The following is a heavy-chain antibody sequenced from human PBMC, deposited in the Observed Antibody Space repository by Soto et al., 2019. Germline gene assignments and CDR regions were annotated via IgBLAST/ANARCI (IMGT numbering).Heavy chain of an antibody. CDR3: ARDGSRPYSSGWYGMDV. Sequence: SVKVSCKASGGTFSSCAISWVRQAPGQGLEWMGGIIPIIGTANYAQKFQSRVTITADESTSTAYMELSSLRSEDTAVYYCARDGSRPYSSGWYGMDVWGQGTTVTVSS. CDR1: GGTFSSCA. CDR2: IIPIIGTA. V-gene: IGHV1-69*13. J-gene: IGHJ6*02. D-gene: IGHD6-19*01.